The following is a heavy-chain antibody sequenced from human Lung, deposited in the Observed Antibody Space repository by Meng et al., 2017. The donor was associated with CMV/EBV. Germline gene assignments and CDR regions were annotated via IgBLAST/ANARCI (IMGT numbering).Heavy chain of an antibody. Sequence: GESXKISXAASGFTFSRYDMHWVRQAPGKGLEWVAFMRHDGSNHYYADSVKGRFTISRDNSKNTLYLKMNSLRAEDTAVYYCAKFLSWEPDDAFDIWGQGXMVTVSS. CDR2: MRHDGSNH. V-gene: IGHV3-30*02. D-gene: IGHD1-26*01. J-gene: IGHJ3*02. CDR3: AKFLSWEPDDAFDI. CDR1: GFTFSRYD.